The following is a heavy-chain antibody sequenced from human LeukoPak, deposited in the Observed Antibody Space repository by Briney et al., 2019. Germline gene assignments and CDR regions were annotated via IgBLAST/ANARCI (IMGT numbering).Heavy chain of an antibody. Sequence: PGGSLRLSCAASGFTFSSYWMSWVRQAPGKGLEWVANIKQDGSEKYYVDSVKGRFTISRDNAKNELYLQMNSLRAEDTAVYYCARSVLVVAAFNFDYWGQGTLVTVSS. D-gene: IGHD2-15*01. V-gene: IGHV3-7*01. J-gene: IGHJ4*02. CDR2: IKQDGSEK. CDR1: GFTFSSYW. CDR3: ARSVLVVAAFNFDY.